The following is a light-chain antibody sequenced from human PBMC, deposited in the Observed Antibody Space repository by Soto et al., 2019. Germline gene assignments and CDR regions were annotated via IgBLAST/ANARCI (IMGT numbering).Light chain of an antibody. CDR2: DPS. V-gene: IGKV3-11*01. CDR1: QSISSY. CDR3: QQRSKWPPP. Sequence: EIVFTHSPSTLSLSPGERATLSCRASQSISSYLAWYQQKPGPAPRLLIYDPSNRATGIPARFPGSGSGADFILTISSLEPEDFAVYYCQQRSKWPPPFGQGIRLETK. J-gene: IGKJ5*01.